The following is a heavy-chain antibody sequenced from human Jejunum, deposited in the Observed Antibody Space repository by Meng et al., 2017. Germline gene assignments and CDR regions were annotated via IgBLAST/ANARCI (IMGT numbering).Heavy chain of an antibody. J-gene: IGHJ4*02. D-gene: IGHD3-9*01. CDR3: AKVGPFYDMLTGYFIDKYYFDS. CDR2: IFGSGST. V-gene: IGHV3-23*05. Sequence: GGSLRLSCAASGFTFLMDAVSWVRQAPGKGLEWVSGIFGSGSTYYADSVKGRFTISRDNSKNTLYLQMNSLTAEDTAVYYCAKVGPFYDMLTGYFIDKYYFDSWGQGTLVTVSS. CDR1: GFTFLMDA.